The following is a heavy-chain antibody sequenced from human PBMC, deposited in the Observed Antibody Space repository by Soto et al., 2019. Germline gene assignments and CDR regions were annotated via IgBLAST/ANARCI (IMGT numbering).Heavy chain of an antibody. CDR3: ERGPYWQVGVYWFDP. CDR1: GGSFSGYY. J-gene: IGHJ5*02. V-gene: IGHV4-34*01. D-gene: IGHD1-26*01. CDR2: INDNEST. Sequence: SDTLSLTCAVHGGSFSGYYWTWIRQPPGKGLEWIGEINDNESTNYNPSLKSRVTMSVDTSRNHFSLKLYSVTAADTAVYYCERGPYWQVGVYWFDPWGQGILVNVSS.